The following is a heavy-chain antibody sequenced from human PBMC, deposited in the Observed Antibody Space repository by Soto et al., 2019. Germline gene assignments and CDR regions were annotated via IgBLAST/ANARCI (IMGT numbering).Heavy chain of an antibody. D-gene: IGHD4-17*01. CDR1: GGSISSSSYY. CDR2: IYYSGST. V-gene: IGHV4-39*01. CDR3: ARPNFPTVTTLNHSDY. J-gene: IGHJ4*02. Sequence: QLQLQESGPGLVKPSETLSLTCTVSGGSISSSSYYWGWIRQPPGKGLEWIGSIYYSGSTYYNPSLKSRVTISVDTSKNQFSLKLSSVTAADTAVYYCARPNFPTVTTLNHSDYWGQGTLVTVSS.